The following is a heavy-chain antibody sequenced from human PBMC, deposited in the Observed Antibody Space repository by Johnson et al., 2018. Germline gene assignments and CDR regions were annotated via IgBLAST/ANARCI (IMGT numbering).Heavy chain of an antibody. V-gene: IGHV4-59*12. CDR3: ARGPWGGLRSLSY. D-gene: IGHD2/OR15-2a*01. Sequence: QVQLQESGPGLVKPSETLSLTCAVSGDSINTYYWTWIRQSPGKGLQWIGYIYYNGTTNYSPALKGRIAISFDTSRKHFSLKLSSVTAAEPAVYYCARGPWGGLRSLSYWGQGTLVTVSS. CDR2: IYYNGTT. J-gene: IGHJ4*02. CDR1: GDSINTYY.